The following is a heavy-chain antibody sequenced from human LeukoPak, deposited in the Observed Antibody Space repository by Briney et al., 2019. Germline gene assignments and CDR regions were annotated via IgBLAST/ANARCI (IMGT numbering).Heavy chain of an antibody. CDR1: GYTFTGYY. Sequence: ASVKVSCKASGYTFTGYYMHWVRQAPGQGLEWMGWINPNSGGTNYAQKFQGRVTMTRDTSISTAYMELSRLRSDDTAVYYCASINYYDILTGPANAFDIWGQGTMVTVPS. V-gene: IGHV1-2*02. J-gene: IGHJ3*02. D-gene: IGHD3-9*01. CDR3: ASINYYDILTGPANAFDI. CDR2: INPNSGGT.